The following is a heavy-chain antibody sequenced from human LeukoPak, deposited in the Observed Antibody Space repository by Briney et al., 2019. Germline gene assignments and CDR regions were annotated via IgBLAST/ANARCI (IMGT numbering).Heavy chain of an antibody. CDR2: ISSSSSYI. V-gene: IGHV3-21*01. CDR1: GFTFSSYE. D-gene: IGHD6-13*01. CDR3: AKSAGLYSSSWTFWVDS. Sequence: GGSLRLSCAASGFTFSSYEMNWVRQAPGKGLEWVSSISSSSSYIYYADSVKGRFTISRDNAKNSLYLQMNSLRAEDTAVYYCAKSAGLYSSSWTFWVDSWGQGTLVTVSS. J-gene: IGHJ5*01.